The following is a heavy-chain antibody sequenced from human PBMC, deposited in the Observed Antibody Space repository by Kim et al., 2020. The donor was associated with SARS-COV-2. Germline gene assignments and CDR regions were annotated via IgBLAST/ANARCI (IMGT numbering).Heavy chain of an antibody. CDR3: ASELDFDY. Sequence: GGSLRLSCAASGFTFSSYGMHWVRPAPGKGLEWVTVISYDGSNKYYADSVKGRFTISRDNSNNTLYLQMNSLRAEDTAVYYCASELDFDYWGQGTLVTVSS. CDR2: ISYDGSNK. CDR1: GFTFSSYG. V-gene: IGHV3-33*05. J-gene: IGHJ4*02.